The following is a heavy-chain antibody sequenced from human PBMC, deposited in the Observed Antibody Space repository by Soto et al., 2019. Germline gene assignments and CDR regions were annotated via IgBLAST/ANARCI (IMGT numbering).Heavy chain of an antibody. J-gene: IGHJ5*02. D-gene: IGHD4-17*01. CDR2: IYYSGST. Sequence: LSLPCTVSGGSISSYYWSWIRQPPGKGLEWIGYIYYSGSTNYNPSLKSRVTISVDTSKNQFSLKLSSVTAADTAVYYCARGTRGYGGSGWFDPWGQGTLVTVSS. V-gene: IGHV4-59*01. CDR1: GGSISSYY. CDR3: ARGTRGYGGSGWFDP.